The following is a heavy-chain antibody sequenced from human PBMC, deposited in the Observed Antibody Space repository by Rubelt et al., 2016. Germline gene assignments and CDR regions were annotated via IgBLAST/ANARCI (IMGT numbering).Heavy chain of an antibody. CDR1: GFTFSSYG. Sequence: QVQLVESGGGVVRPGRSLRLSCAASGFTFSSYGMHWVRQAPGKGLEWVAVISYDGSNKYYADSVKGRFTIARDNSKNTLYLQMNSLRAEDTAVYYCAKGEGSSWYVDYWGQGTLVTVSS. CDR2: ISYDGSNK. V-gene: IGHV3-30*18. J-gene: IGHJ4*02. D-gene: IGHD6-13*01. CDR3: AKGEGSSWYVDY.